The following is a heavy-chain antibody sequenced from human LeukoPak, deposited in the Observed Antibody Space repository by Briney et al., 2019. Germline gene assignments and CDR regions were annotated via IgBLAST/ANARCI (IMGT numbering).Heavy chain of an antibody. CDR1: GGSMSDSIT. J-gene: IGHJ5*02. CDR3: AKVLTAAGLDL. D-gene: IGHD6-25*01. Sequence: PSETLSLTCSVSGGSMSDSITWGWVRQPPGKGLEWLANIHDDGRTAPNPSLRSRLTVSQDRSKNQFSLKVSSVTAADTAFYYCAKVLTAAGLDLWGQGILVTVSS. V-gene: IGHV4/OR15-8*01. CDR2: IHDDGRT.